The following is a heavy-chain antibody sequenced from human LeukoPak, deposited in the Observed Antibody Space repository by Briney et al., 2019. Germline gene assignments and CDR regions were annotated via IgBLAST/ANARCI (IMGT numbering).Heavy chain of an antibody. Sequence: GGSLRLSCAASGFTVSSNYMSWVRQAPGKGLEWVSVIYSGGSTYYADSVKGRFTISRHNSKNTLYLQMNSLRAEDTAVYYCAREHYYYGSGSYSIFDYWGQGTLVTVSS. CDR1: GFTVSSNY. CDR2: IYSGGST. D-gene: IGHD3-10*01. J-gene: IGHJ4*02. V-gene: IGHV3-53*04. CDR3: AREHYYYGSGSYSIFDY.